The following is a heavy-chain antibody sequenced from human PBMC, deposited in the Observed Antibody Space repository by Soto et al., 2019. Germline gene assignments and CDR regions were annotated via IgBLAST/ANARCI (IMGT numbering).Heavy chain of an antibody. V-gene: IGHV3-21*01. CDR1: GFTFSSYS. CDR2: ISSSSSYI. CDR3: AGGVLAHDAFDI. J-gene: IGHJ3*02. Sequence: GGSLRLSCAASGFTFSSYSMNWVRQAPGKGLEWVSSISSSSSYIYYADSVKGRFTISRDNAKNSLYLQMNSLRAEDTAVYYCAGGVLAHDAFDIWGQGTMVTVSS.